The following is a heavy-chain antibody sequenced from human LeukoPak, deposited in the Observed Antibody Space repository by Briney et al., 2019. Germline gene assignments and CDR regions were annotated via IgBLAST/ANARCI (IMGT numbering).Heavy chain of an antibody. J-gene: IGHJ4*02. Sequence: ASVKVSCTASGYTFTTYGISWVRQAPGQGLEWMGWISAYNGNTKYGQKLQGRVTMTTDTSTSTAYMELRSLRSDDTAVYYCARSWVGIVVVPAALDYWGQGTLVTVSS. D-gene: IGHD2-2*01. CDR3: ARSWVGIVVVPAALDY. V-gene: IGHV1-18*01. CDR2: ISAYNGNT. CDR1: GYTFTTYG.